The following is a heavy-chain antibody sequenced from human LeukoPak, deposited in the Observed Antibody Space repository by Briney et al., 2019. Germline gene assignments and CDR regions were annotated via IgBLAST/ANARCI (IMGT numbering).Heavy chain of an antibody. D-gene: IGHD3-10*01. CDR3: AKDPYRTYREYGSARPDY. Sequence: PGGSLRLSCAASGFTFSSYAMTWVRQAPGKGLEWVSSISGSGDYTNYADSVKGRFTISRDNSKNTLYLQMNSLRAEDTAVYYCAKDPYRTYREYGSARPDYWGQGTLVTVSS. CDR1: GFTFSSYA. CDR2: ISGSGDYT. J-gene: IGHJ4*02. V-gene: IGHV3-23*01.